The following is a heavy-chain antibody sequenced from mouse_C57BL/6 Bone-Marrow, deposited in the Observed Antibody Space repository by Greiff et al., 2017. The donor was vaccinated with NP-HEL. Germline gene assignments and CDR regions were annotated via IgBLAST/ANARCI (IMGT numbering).Heavy chain of an antibody. V-gene: IGHV1-18*01. CDR3: ARSYYEYYYAMDY. CDR2: INPNNGGT. D-gene: IGHD2-10*01. CDR1: GYTFTDYN. J-gene: IGHJ4*01. Sequence: VQLKESGPELVKPGASVKIPCKASGYTFTDYNMDWVKQSHGKSLEWIGDINPNNGGTIYNQKFKGKATLTVDKSSSTAYMELRSLTSEDTAVYYCARSYYEYYYAMDYWGQGTSVTVSS.